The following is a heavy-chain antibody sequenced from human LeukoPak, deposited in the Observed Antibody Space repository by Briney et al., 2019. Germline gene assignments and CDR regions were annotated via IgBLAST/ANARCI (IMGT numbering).Heavy chain of an antibody. CDR3: AKDDEYDILTGGNFDY. CDR2: ISGSGGST. D-gene: IGHD3-9*01. V-gene: IGHV3-23*01. CDR1: GFTFSSYA. Sequence: GGSLRLSCAASGFTFSSYAMSWVRQAPGKGLDWVSAISGSGGSTYYADSVKGRFTISRDNSKNTLYLQMNSLRAEDTAVYYCAKDDEYDILTGGNFDYWGQGTLVTVSS. J-gene: IGHJ4*02.